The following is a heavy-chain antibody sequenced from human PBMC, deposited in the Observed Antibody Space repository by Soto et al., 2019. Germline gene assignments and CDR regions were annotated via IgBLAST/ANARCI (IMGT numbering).Heavy chain of an antibody. CDR2: IYWGDDK. D-gene: IGHD2-15*01. V-gene: IGHV2-5*02. CDR3: AHRPSYCSGGSCYSGFDY. CDR1: GFSLSTSGVG. J-gene: IGHJ4*02. Sequence: QITLKESGPTLVKPTQTLTLTCTFSGFSLSTSGVGVGWISQPPGKALELLALIYWGDDKRYSPSLKSRLTINKDTSKNQVVLTMTNMDPVDTATYYCAHRPSYCSGGSCYSGFDYLGQGTLVTVSS.